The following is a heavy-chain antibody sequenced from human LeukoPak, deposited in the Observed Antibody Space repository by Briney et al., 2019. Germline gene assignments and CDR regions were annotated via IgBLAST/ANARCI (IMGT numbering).Heavy chain of an antibody. D-gene: IGHD2-2*01. Sequence: VASVKVSCKASGYTFTSYGISWVRQAPGQGLEWMGWISAYNGNTNYAQKLQGRVTMTTDTSTSTAYMELRSLRSDDTAVYYCARGGDIVVVPAAFLLQYWGQGTLVTVSS. CDR3: ARGGDIVVVPAAFLLQY. CDR1: GYTFTSYG. CDR2: ISAYNGNT. J-gene: IGHJ4*02. V-gene: IGHV1-18*01.